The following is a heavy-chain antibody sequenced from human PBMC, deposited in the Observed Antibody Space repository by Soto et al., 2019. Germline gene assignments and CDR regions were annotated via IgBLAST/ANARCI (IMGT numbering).Heavy chain of an antibody. CDR1: GGTFSSYA. D-gene: IGHD6-13*01. Sequence: ASVKVSCKASGGTFSSYAISWVRQAPGQGLEWMGRIIPILGIANYAQKFQGRVTITADKSTSTAYMELSSLRSEDTAVYYCARDSLDSSSWYQWALDYGMDVWGQGTTVTVSS. V-gene: IGHV1-69*04. J-gene: IGHJ6*02. CDR2: IIPILGIA. CDR3: ARDSLDSSSWYQWALDYGMDV.